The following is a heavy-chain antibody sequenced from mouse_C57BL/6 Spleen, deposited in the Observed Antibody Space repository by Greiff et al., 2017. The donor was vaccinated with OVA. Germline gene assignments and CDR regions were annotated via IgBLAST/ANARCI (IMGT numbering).Heavy chain of an antibody. V-gene: IGHV3-6*01. CDR2: ISYDGSN. D-gene: IGHD1-1*01. J-gene: IGHJ3*01. CDR1: GYSITSGYY. CDR3: ARDHYGSSGWFAY. Sequence: ESGPGLVKPSQSLSLTCSVTGYSITSGYYWNWIRQFPGNKLEWMGYISYDGSNNYNPSLKNRISITLDTSKNQFFLKLNSVTTEDTATYYCARDHYGSSGWFAYWGQGTLVTVSA.